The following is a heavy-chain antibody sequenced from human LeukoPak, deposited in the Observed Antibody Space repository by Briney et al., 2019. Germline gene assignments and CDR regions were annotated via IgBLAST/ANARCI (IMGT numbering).Heavy chain of an antibody. D-gene: IGHD3-16*02. Sequence: PGGSLRLSCAASGFTFSSYAMHWVRQAPGKGLEWVAVISYDGSNKYYADSVKGRFTISRDNSKNTLYLQMNSLRAEDTAVYYCARVYDYVWRSYHYWGQGTLVTVSS. CDR1: GFTFSSYA. V-gene: IGHV3-30-3*01. J-gene: IGHJ4*02. CDR2: ISYDGSNK. CDR3: ARVYDYVWRSYHY.